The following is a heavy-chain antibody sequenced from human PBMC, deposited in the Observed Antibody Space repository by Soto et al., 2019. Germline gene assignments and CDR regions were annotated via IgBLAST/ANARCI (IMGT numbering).Heavy chain of an antibody. CDR3: ARIGGYFDY. V-gene: IGHV4-59*08. CDR1: GGSISSYY. Sequence: SETLSLTCTVSGGSISSYYWSWIRQPPGKGLEWIGYIYYSGSTNYNPSIKSRVTISVDTSKNQFSLKLSSVTAADTAVYYCARIGGYFDYWGQGTLVTVSS. CDR2: IYYSGST. J-gene: IGHJ4*02.